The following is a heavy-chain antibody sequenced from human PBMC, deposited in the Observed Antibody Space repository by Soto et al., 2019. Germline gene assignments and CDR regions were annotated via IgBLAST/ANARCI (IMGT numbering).Heavy chain of an antibody. CDR3: ARGDGYIFEY. J-gene: IGHJ4*02. Sequence: QVQLVQSGAEVKKPGASVKVSCKASGYTFISYDINWVRQATGQGLEWMGWMNPNTGDTGYAQKFQGRVTMTRNTSINTANLELSSLRSDDTAVYFCARGDGYIFEYWCQGTLVTVSS. CDR2: MNPNTGDT. CDR1: GYTFISYD. D-gene: IGHD1-1*01. V-gene: IGHV1-8*01.